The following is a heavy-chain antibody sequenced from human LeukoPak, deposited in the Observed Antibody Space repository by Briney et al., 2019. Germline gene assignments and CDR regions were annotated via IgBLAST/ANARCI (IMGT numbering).Heavy chain of an antibody. CDR1: GGSISSCY. D-gene: IGHD6-19*01. CDR2: IYYSGST. Sequence: SETLSLTCTVSGGSISSCYWSWIRQPPGKGLEWIGYIYYSGSTNYNPSLKSRVTISVDTSKNHFSLRLSSVTSADTAVYYCARGVAVAGTLAFDIWGQGTMVTVSS. CDR3: ARGVAVAGTLAFDI. J-gene: IGHJ3*02. V-gene: IGHV4-59*01.